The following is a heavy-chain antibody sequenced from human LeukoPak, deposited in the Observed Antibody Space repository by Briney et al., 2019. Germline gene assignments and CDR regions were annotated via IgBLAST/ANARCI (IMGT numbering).Heavy chain of an antibody. J-gene: IGHJ4*02. D-gene: IGHD3-22*01. CDR3: ARGIDSFDY. V-gene: IGHV4-38-2*01. Sequence: PSETLSLTWAVSGFSISSGYYWGWIRPPPGKGLEWIGTIYHGGSTYYNPSLKSRVTISVVTSKNQFSLKLSSVTAADTAVYYCARGIDSFDYWGQGTLVTVSS. CDR2: IYHGGST. CDR1: GFSISSGYY.